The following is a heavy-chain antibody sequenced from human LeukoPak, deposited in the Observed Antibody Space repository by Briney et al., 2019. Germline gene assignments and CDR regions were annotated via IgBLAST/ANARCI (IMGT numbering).Heavy chain of an antibody. CDR1: GFTFSSYW. CDR3: VKGGDIVVPNRGADY. J-gene: IGHJ4*02. D-gene: IGHD2-15*01. Sequence: PGGSLRLSCAASGFTFSSYWMNWARQAPGKGLEWVASINHNGNVNYYVDSVKGRFTISRDNAKNSLYLQMSNLRAEDTAVYYCVKGGDIVVPNRGADYWGQGTLVTVSS. CDR2: INHNGNVN. V-gene: IGHV3-7*03.